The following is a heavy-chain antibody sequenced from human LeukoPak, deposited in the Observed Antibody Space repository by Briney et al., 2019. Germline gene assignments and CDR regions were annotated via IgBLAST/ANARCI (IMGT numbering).Heavy chain of an antibody. V-gene: IGHV3-30-3*01. CDR2: ISYDGSNK. CDR1: GFTFSSYA. Sequence: GGSLRLSCAASGFTFSSYAMHWVRQAPGKGLEWVAVISYDGSNKYYADSVKGRFTISRDNSKNTLYLQMNSLRAEDTAVYYCARDGAAAGGFNYWGQGTLVTVSS. D-gene: IGHD6-13*01. J-gene: IGHJ4*02. CDR3: ARDGAAAGGFNY.